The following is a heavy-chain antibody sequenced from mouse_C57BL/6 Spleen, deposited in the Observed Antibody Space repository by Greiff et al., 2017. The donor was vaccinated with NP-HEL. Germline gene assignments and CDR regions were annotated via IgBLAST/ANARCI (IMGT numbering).Heavy chain of an antibody. D-gene: IGHD3-2*02. J-gene: IGHJ1*03. V-gene: IGHV5-9*01. CDR3: ARQGSYSDV. CDR2: ISGGGGNT. CDR1: GFTFSSYT. Sequence: DVKLVESGGGLVKPGGSLKLSCAASGFTFSSYTMSWVRQTPEKRLEWVATISGGGGNTYYPDSVKGRFTISRDNAKNTLYLQMSSLRSEDTALYYCARQGSYSDVWGTGTTVTVSS.